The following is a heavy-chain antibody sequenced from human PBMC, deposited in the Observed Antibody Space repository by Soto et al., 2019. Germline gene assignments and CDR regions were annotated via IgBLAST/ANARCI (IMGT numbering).Heavy chain of an antibody. D-gene: IGHD3-22*01. CDR1: GFTFSIYA. Sequence: GGSLRLSCSASGFTFSIYAMHWVRQAPGKGLEYVSSISTNGGSTHYADSVKGRYTISRDNSKNTQYLQMSSLRADDTAVYYCVKGEYYYDSSGYYPFDYWGQGTLVTVSS. V-gene: IGHV3-64D*06. CDR2: ISTNGGST. CDR3: VKGEYYYDSSGYYPFDY. J-gene: IGHJ4*02.